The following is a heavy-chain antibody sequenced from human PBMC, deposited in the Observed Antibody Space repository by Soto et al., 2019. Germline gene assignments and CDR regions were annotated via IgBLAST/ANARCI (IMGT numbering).Heavy chain of an antibody. CDR1: GGITSRGGYS. V-gene: IGHV4-30-2*01. J-gene: IGHJ1*01. CDR2: IYHSGST. Sequence: SETLPLTCAVSGGITSRGGYSWSWIRQPPGKGLEWIGYIYHSGSTYYNPSLKSRVTISVDRSKNQFSLKLSSVTAADTAVYYCARVPDRWGQGTLVTVS. D-gene: IGHD2-2*01. CDR3: ARVPDR.